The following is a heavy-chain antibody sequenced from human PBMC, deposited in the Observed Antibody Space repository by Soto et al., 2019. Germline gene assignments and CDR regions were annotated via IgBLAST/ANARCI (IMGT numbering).Heavy chain of an antibody. J-gene: IGHJ3*02. V-gene: IGHV1-3*01. Sequence: ASVKVSCKATGYTFSAYTMNWVRQAPGQSLEWMGWINAGSGNTKYSQNFQGRVSITRDTSASTVYMELTGLTSEDTAVYYCARDTETLGPRANDALDIWGQGTMVT. CDR1: GYTFSAYT. D-gene: IGHD3-3*02. CDR2: INAGSGNT. CDR3: ARDTETLGPRANDALDI.